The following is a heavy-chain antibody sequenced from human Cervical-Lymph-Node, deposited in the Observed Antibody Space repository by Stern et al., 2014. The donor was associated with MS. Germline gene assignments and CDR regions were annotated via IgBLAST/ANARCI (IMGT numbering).Heavy chain of an antibody. V-gene: IGHV7-4-1*02. CDR3: TRLRKQPENKYYFDY. J-gene: IGHJ4*02. CDR1: GYTFNYYG. Sequence: QLVQSGSELKTPGASVKVSCKASGYTFNYYGLNWVRQAPGQGLEWLGWINTNTGRPTYAQGITGSFVFSLATSVSTAYLQISSLKAEDTAVYYCTRLRKQPENKYYFDYWGQGTLVTVSS. D-gene: IGHD1-14*01. CDR2: INTNTGRP.